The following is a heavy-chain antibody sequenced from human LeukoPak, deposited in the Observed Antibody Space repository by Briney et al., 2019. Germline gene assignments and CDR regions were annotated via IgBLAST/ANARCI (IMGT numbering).Heavy chain of an antibody. J-gene: IGHJ4*02. CDR3: ARVSSGWSYYFDY. CDR2: ISVSGGST. CDR1: GFTFSSYA. V-gene: IGHV3-23*01. Sequence: PGGSLRLSCAASGFTFSSYAMSWVRQAPGKGLEWVSSISVSGGSTYSADSVKGRFTISRDNSKNTLYLQMNSLRAEDTAVYYCARVSSGWSYYFDYWGQGTLVTVSS. D-gene: IGHD6-19*01.